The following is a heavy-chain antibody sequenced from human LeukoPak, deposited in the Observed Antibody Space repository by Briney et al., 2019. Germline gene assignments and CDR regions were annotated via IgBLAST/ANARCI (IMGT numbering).Heavy chain of an antibody. CDR3: AMGYCSGGSCYGYYYYYMDV. Sequence: GGSLRLSCAASGFTFSSYAMSWVRQAPGKGLEWVSAISGSGGSTYYADSVKGRFTTSRDNSKNTLYLQMNSLRAEDTAVYYCAMGYCSGGSCYGYYYYYMDVWGKGTTVTVSS. CDR2: ISGSGGST. J-gene: IGHJ6*03. V-gene: IGHV3-23*01. D-gene: IGHD2-15*01. CDR1: GFTFSSYA.